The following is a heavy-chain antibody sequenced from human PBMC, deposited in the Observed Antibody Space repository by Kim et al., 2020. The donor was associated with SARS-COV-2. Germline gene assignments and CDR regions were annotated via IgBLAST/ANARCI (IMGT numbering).Heavy chain of an antibody. V-gene: IGHV4-39*07. CDR2: T. D-gene: IGHD1-26*01. J-gene: IGHJ4*02. Sequence: TYDTPSLKSRVTISVDTSKNQFSLKLSSVTAADTAVYYCARDSGSYWFGYWGQGTLVTVSS. CDR3: ARDSGSYWFGY.